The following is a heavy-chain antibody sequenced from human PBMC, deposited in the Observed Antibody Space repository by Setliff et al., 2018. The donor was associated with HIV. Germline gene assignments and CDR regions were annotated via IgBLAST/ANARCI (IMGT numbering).Heavy chain of an antibody. CDR2: INPNNDDT. V-gene: IGHV1-2*02. CDR3: AIGLLTGEIDY. Sequence: ASVKVSCKASGYTFSSNYMHWVRQAPGQGLEWMGWINPNNDDTKSAQKFQGRVTMTRDTSTDTAYMELSSLRSEDTAVYYCAIGLLTGEIDYWGQGTLVTVSS. J-gene: IGHJ4*02. D-gene: IGHD3-9*01. CDR1: GYTFSSNY.